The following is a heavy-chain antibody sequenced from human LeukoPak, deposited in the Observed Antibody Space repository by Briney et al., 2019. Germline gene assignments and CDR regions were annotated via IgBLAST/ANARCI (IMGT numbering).Heavy chain of an antibody. CDR2: ISAYNGNT. CDR1: GYTFTSYG. CDR3: ARDRIAVAAIGGWFDP. J-gene: IGHJ5*02. D-gene: IGHD6-19*01. Sequence: ASVKVSCKASGYTFTSYGISWVRQAPGQGLEWMGWISAYNGNTNYAQKLQGRVTMTTDTSTSTAYMELRSLRSDDTAVYYCARDRIAVAAIGGWFDPWGQGTLVTVSS. V-gene: IGHV1-18*01.